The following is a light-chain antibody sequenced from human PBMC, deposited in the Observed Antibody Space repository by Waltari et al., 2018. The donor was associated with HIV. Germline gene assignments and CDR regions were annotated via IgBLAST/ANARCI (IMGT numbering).Light chain of an antibody. J-gene: IGLJ2*01. Sequence: QSVLTQPPSASGTPGQRVTISCSGSSSNIGSNAVNWYQQLPRTAPKLLIYTNNRRPSGVPDRFAGSKSGTSASLAISGLQSEDEADDYCAAWDDSLDGVVFGGGTKLTVL. CDR1: SSNIGSNA. CDR3: AAWDDSLDGVV. V-gene: IGLV1-44*01. CDR2: TNN.